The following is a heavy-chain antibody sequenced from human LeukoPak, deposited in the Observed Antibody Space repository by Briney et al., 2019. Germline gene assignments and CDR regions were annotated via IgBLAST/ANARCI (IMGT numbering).Heavy chain of an antibody. CDR1: GGSYSGYY. CDR2: INHSGST. V-gene: IGHV4-34*01. CDR3: ARGFRLRFLEWLLRAPSYYYYGMDV. J-gene: IGHJ6*02. D-gene: IGHD3-3*01. Sequence: SETLSLTCAVYGGSYSGYYWSWIRQPPGKGLVWIGEINHSGSTNYNPSLKSRVTISVDTSKNQFSLKLSSVTAADTAVYYCARGFRLRFLEWLLRAPSYYYYGMDVWGQGTTVTVSS.